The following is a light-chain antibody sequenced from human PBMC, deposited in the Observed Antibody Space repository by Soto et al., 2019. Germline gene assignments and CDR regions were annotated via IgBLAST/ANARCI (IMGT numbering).Light chain of an antibody. CDR3: QQYNNWPFT. CDR2: GAS. Sequence: EIVMTQSPATLSVSPGERATLSCRASQSVSSNLAWYQQKPGQAPRLLIYGASTRATGIPGRFSGSGSGTDFTLTLSTLQSEDFAVFYFQQYNNWPFTFGHGTKVDIK. V-gene: IGKV3-15*01. J-gene: IGKJ3*01. CDR1: QSVSSN.